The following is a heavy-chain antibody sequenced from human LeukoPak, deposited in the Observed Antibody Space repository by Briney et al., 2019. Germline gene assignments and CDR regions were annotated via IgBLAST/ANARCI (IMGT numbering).Heavy chain of an antibody. V-gene: IGHV3-53*01. J-gene: IGHJ5*02. CDR3: ARDAPQVPAAGVLAS. D-gene: IGHD6-13*01. CDR1: GFTVSDNY. CDR2: MYSGGDT. Sequence: GGSLRLSCAASGFTVSDNYMSWVRHAPGKGLEWVSVMYSGGDTYYATSVKGRFTFSRDISKNTLYLQMNGLRTEDTAMYYCARDAPQVPAAGVLASWGQGTLVTVSS.